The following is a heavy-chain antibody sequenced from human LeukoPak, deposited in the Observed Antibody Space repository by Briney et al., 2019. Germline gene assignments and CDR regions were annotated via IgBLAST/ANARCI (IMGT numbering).Heavy chain of an antibody. Sequence: GGSLRLSCVASGYPFSSYSMNWIRQAPGKGLEWVSYISVSGGVRSYADSVKGRFTISRDDARNSLYLQMNSLRAEDTAVYYCARDGMGFDIWGQGTMVTVSS. CDR1: GYPFSSYS. CDR2: ISVSGGVR. J-gene: IGHJ3*02. V-gene: IGHV3-48*01. D-gene: IGHD1-14*01. CDR3: ARDGMGFDI.